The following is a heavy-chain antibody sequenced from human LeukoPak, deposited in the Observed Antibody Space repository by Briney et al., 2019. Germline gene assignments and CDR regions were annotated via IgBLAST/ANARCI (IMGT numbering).Heavy chain of an antibody. CDR2: IKHDGSEK. CDR3: ATDRGWRTSGYYLYYFEY. J-gene: IGHJ4*02. Sequence: GGSLRLSCAASGFIFTNYFMSWVRQAPGKGLEWVARIKHDGSEKYYVDSVRGRFTISRDNTMNSLYLQMSSLRAEDTAVYYCATDRGWRTSGYYLYYFEYWGQGTLVTYSS. V-gene: IGHV3-7*01. CDR1: GFIFTNYF. D-gene: IGHD3-3*01.